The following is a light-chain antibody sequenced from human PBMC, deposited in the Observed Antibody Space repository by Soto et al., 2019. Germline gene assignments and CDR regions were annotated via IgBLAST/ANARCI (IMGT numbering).Light chain of an antibody. J-gene: IGLJ2*01. Sequence: QSALTQPPSASGSPGQSVTISCTGTSSDVGGYNYVSWYQQHPGKAPKVMIYDVSKRPSGVPDRFSGSKSGNTASLTVSGLQAEDEADYYCTSYGGSNNVIFGGGTKVTVL. CDR2: DVS. V-gene: IGLV2-8*01. CDR3: TSYGGSNNVI. CDR1: SSDVGGYNY.